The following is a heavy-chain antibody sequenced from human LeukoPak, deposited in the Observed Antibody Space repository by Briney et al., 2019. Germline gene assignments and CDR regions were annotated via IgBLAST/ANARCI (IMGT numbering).Heavy chain of an antibody. D-gene: IGHD6-13*01. CDR2: INHSGST. CDR1: GGSFSGYY. V-gene: IGHV4-34*01. J-gene: IGHJ6*03. Sequence: PSETLSLTCAVYGGSFSGYYWSWIRQPPGKGLEWIGEINHSGSTNYNPSLKSRVTISVDTSKNQFSLKLSSVTAADTAVYYCAGVYIAAARRHYYYYMDVWGKGTTVTVSS. CDR3: AGVYIAAARRHYYYYMDV.